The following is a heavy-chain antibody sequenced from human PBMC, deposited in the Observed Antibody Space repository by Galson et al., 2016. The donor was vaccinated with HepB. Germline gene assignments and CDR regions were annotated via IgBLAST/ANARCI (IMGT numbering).Heavy chain of an antibody. CDR2: IYYSGSN. Sequence: TLSPTCTVSGGSIISGGYYWSWIRQHPGKGLDWIGYIYYSGSNHYNPSLKSRVTISVDTSKNQFSLRLRSVSAADTAVYYCARAPCSGGSCYSYYQYYYGIDVWGQGATVTVSS. V-gene: IGHV4-31*03. D-gene: IGHD2-15*01. J-gene: IGHJ6*02. CDR3: ARAPCSGGSCYSYYQYYYGIDV. CDR1: GGSIISGGYY.